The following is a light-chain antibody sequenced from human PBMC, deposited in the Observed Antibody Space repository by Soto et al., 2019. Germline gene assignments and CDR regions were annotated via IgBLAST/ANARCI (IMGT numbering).Light chain of an antibody. Sequence: QSVLTQPASVSGSPGQSITISCTGTSSDVGGYNYVSWYQHHPGKAPKLMIYDVSNRPSGVSNRFSGCKSGNTASLTISGRQPEDEADYYCCSYTTSNTRQIVFGTGTKLTVL. CDR3: CSYTTSNTRQIV. CDR1: SSDVGGYNY. CDR2: DVS. J-gene: IGLJ1*01. V-gene: IGLV2-14*03.